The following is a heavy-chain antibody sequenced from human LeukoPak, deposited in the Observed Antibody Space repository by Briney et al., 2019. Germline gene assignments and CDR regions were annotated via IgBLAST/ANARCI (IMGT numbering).Heavy chain of an antibody. D-gene: IGHD2-2*01. J-gene: IGHJ6*03. Sequence: SETLSLTCAVYGGSFSGYYWSWIRQPPGKGLEWIGEINHSGSTNYNPSLKSRVTISVDTSKNQFSLKLSSVTAADTAVYYCARHAIVVVPAAMNYYYYYYMDVWGKGTTVTISS. CDR3: ARHAIVVVPAAMNYYYYYYMDV. CDR1: GGSFSGYY. V-gene: IGHV4-34*01. CDR2: INHSGST.